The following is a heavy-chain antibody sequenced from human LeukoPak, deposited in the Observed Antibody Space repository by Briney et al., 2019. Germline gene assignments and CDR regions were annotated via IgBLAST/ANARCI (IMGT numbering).Heavy chain of an antibody. V-gene: IGHV4-38-2*01. CDR2: MYHSGGT. CDR1: GYSISSGYY. CDR3: ARHQTTVVTPLDP. D-gene: IGHD4-23*01. J-gene: IGHJ5*02. Sequence: PSETLSLTCAVFGYSISSGYYWGWIRPPPGKGLEWIGSMYHSGGTYYIPSLRSRVTISVDTSKNQFFLKLSSVTAADTAVYYCARHQTTVVTPLDPWGQGTLVTVSS.